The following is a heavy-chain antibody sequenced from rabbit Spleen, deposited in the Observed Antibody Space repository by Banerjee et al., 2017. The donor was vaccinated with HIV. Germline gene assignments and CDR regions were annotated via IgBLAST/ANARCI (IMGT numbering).Heavy chain of an antibody. V-gene: IGHV1S40*01. CDR1: GIDFSSSYY. CDR3: ARDLASVVGWNFNL. Sequence: QSLEESGGDLVKPGASLTVTCTASGIDFSSSYYMSWVRQAPGKGLEWIGDIDPIFGIAVYASWVNGRFTISNHNAQNTLYLHLNSLTAADTATYFCARDLASVVGWNFNLWGPGTLVTVS. D-gene: IGHD3-1*01. J-gene: IGHJ4*01. CDR2: IDPIFGIA.